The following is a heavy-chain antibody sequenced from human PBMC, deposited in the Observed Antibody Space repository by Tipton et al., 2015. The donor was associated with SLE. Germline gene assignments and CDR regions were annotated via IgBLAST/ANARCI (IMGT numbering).Heavy chain of an antibody. D-gene: IGHD2/OR15-2a*01. V-gene: IGHV3-23*03. CDR2: IYSGGSST. J-gene: IGHJ4*02. CDR3: ASQITLGDY. CDR1: GFTFSSYA. Sequence: SGFTFSSYAMSWVRRAPGKGLEWVSVIYSGGSSTYYADSVKGRFTISRDNSKNTLYLQMNSLRAEDTAVYYCASQITLGDYWGQGTLVTVSS.